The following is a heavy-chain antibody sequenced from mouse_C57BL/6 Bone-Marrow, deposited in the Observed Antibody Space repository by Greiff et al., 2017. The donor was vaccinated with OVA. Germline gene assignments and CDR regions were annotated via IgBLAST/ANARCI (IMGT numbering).Heavy chain of an antibody. Sequence: EVQLQQSGPELVKPGASVKISCKASGYTFTDYYMNWVKQSHGKSLEWIGYINPNNGGTSYNQKFKGKATLTVDKSSSTAYMELRSLTSEDSAVYYCARDGYPYYYAMDYWGQGTSVTVSS. CDR3: ARDGYPYYYAMDY. CDR1: GYTFTDYY. D-gene: IGHD2-3*01. J-gene: IGHJ4*01. CDR2: INPNNGGT. V-gene: IGHV1-26*01.